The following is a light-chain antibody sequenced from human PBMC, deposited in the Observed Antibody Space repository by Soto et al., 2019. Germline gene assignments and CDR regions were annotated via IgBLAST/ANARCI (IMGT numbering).Light chain of an antibody. CDR3: SSYAGSNKLV. CDR1: SSDVGGYNY. CDR2: EVS. V-gene: IGLV2-8*01. J-gene: IGLJ2*01. Sequence: QSALTQPPSASGSPGQSVTISCTGTSSDVGGYNYVSWYQQHPGKAPKFMIYEVSKRPSGVPDRFSGSKSGNTASLTVSGLQAEDEADYYCSSYAGSNKLVFGGGTKLTVL.